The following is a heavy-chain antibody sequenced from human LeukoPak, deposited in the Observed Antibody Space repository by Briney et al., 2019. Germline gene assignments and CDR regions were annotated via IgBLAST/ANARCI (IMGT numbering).Heavy chain of an antibody. CDR3: ARAQGGYYYDSSGYRKFDY. D-gene: IGHD3-22*01. V-gene: IGHV4-59*12. Sequence: SETLSLTCTVSGGSISSYYWSWIRQPPGKGLEWIGYIYYSGSTNYNPSLKSRVTISVDTSKNQFSLKLSSVTAADTAVYYCARAQGGYYYDSSGYRKFDYWGQGTLVTVSS. CDR2: IYYSGST. J-gene: IGHJ4*02. CDR1: GGSISSYY.